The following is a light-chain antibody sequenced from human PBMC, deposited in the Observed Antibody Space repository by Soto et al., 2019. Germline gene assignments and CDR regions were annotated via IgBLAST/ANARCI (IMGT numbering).Light chain of an antibody. CDR3: QHCQPYGDSPPLT. V-gene: IGKV1-5*03. CDR2: KAS. Sequence: DIQMTQSPSTLSGSVGDRVTITCRASQTISSWLAWYQQKPGKAPKLLIYKASTLKSGVPSRFSGSGSGTDFTLTISRLEPEDFAVYYCQHCQPYGDSPPLTFGGGTKVDFK. J-gene: IGKJ4*01. CDR1: QTISSW.